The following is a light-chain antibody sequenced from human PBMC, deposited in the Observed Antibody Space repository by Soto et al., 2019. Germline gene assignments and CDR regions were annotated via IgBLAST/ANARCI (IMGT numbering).Light chain of an antibody. CDR3: GTWDSSLSAVV. CDR1: SSNIGNNY. V-gene: IGLV1-51*02. Sequence: QSVLTQPPSVSVAPGQKVTISCSGSSSNIGNNYVSWYQQLPGTAPKLLIYENDKRPSGIPDRFSGSKSGTSATLGITGLQSEDEADYYCGTWDSSLSAVVFGGGTKLTVL. CDR2: END. J-gene: IGLJ2*01.